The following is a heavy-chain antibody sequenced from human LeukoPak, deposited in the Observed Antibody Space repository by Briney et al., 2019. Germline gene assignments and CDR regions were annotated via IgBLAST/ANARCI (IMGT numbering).Heavy chain of an antibody. V-gene: IGHV4-34*01. CDR3: ARGVLLWFGDAFDY. D-gene: IGHD3-10*01. Sequence: PSETLSLTCAVYGGSFSGYYWSWIRQPPGKGLEWIGEINHSGSTNYNPSLKSRVTIPVDTSKNQFSLKLSSVTAADTAVYYCARGVLLWFGDAFDYWGQGTLVTVSS. CDR2: INHSGST. CDR1: GGSFSGYY. J-gene: IGHJ4*02.